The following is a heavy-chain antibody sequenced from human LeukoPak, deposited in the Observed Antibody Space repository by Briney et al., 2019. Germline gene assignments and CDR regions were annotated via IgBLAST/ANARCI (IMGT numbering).Heavy chain of an antibody. J-gene: IGHJ5*02. CDR2: IYYSGST. Sequence: SETLSLTCTVSGGSISSYYWSWIRQPPGKGLEWIGYIYYSGSTNYNPSLKSRVTISVDTSKNQFSLKLRSVTAADTAVYYCARDRRGYGSGSYYRIGGQFDPWGQGTLVTVSS. CDR1: GGSISSYY. CDR3: ARDRRGYGSGSYYRIGGQFDP. V-gene: IGHV4-59*01. D-gene: IGHD3-10*01.